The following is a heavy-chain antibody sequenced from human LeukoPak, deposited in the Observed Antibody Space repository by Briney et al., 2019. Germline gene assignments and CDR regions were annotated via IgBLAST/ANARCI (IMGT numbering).Heavy chain of an antibody. CDR2: INPIDGGT. Sequence: ASVKVSCKASGYTLTNHYMHWVRQAPGQGFEWMGQINPIDGGTTYAQKFQGRVTMTRDTSTSTVYIELSSLEPEGTAVYYCARFYYGSGNYRKFDYWGQGTLVTVSS. J-gene: IGHJ4*02. CDR1: GYTLTNHY. CDR3: ARFYYGSGNYRKFDY. V-gene: IGHV1-46*01. D-gene: IGHD3-10*01.